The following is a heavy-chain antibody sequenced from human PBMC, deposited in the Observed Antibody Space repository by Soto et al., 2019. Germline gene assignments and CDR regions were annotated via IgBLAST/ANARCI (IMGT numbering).Heavy chain of an antibody. Sequence: QLQLQESGSGLVKPSQTLSLTCAVSGGSISSGGYSWSWIRQPPGKGLEWIGYLYHSGSTSYTPSLKCRVTISVDRSKNQFSLKLSSVSAADTAVYYCARAGGLGAVAADYWGQGTLVTVSS. CDR3: ARAGGLGAVAADY. V-gene: IGHV4-30-2*01. D-gene: IGHD6-19*01. CDR2: LYHSGST. CDR1: GGSISSGGYS. J-gene: IGHJ4*02.